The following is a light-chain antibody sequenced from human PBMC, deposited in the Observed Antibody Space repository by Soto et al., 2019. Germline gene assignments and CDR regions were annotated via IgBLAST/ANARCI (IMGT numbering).Light chain of an antibody. J-gene: IGKJ1*01. Sequence: EIVLTQSPGTLSLSPGERATLSCRASQSVSSSYLAWYQQKPVQAPRLIIYGASSRATGISARFSGSGSGTEFTFTISSLLSEDFPVYYCQQYNNWPRTFGQGTKVDIK. CDR1: QSVSSSY. V-gene: IGKV3D-15*01. CDR2: GAS. CDR3: QQYNNWPRT.